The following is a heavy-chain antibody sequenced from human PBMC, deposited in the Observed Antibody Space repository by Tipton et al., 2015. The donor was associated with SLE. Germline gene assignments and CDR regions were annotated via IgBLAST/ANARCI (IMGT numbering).Heavy chain of an antibody. CDR3: ARADDYGDRYYFDY. CDR1: GFTVSKNY. CDR2: ISSGSRYI. V-gene: IGHV3-21*03. Sequence: SLRLSCAASGFTVSKNYMNWVRQAPGKGLEWVSSISSGSRYIYYADSVKGRFTISRDDAKNSLYLQLNSLRAEDTAVYYCARADDYGDRYYFDYWGQGTLVTVSS. J-gene: IGHJ4*02. D-gene: IGHD4-17*01.